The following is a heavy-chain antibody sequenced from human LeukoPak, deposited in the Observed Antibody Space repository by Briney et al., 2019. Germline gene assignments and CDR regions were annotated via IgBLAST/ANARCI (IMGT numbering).Heavy chain of an antibody. V-gene: IGHV1-2*02. J-gene: IGHJ5*02. CDR3: AREISTGHPLNWFDP. CDR2: INPSSGVT. Sequence: ASVKVSCKAPGYTFTDNYMHWVRQAPGQRLEWMGWINPSSGVTDYARKFQGRVTMTRDTSISTAYMELSRLRSDDTAVYYCAREISTGHPLNWFDPWGQGTLVTVSS. D-gene: IGHD3-9*01. CDR1: GYTFTDNY.